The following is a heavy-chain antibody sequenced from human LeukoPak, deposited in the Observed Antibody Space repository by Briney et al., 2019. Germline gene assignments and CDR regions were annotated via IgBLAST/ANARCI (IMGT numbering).Heavy chain of an antibody. V-gene: IGHV1-18*01. D-gene: IGHD3-9*01. Sequence: ASVKVSCKASGHTFTSYGISWVRQAPGQGLEWMGWISAYNGNTNYAQKLQGRVTMTTDTSTSTAYMELRSLRSDDTAVYYCARVLTGYYYFDYWGQGTLVTVSS. CDR3: ARVLTGYYYFDY. CDR2: ISAYNGNT. CDR1: GHTFTSYG. J-gene: IGHJ4*02.